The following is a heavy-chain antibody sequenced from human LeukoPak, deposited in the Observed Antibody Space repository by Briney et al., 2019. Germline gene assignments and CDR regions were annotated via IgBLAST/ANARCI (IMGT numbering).Heavy chain of an antibody. V-gene: IGHV3-21*01. CDR1: VFTFSSYG. J-gene: IGHJ4*02. CDR2: ISRSSTYI. Sequence: GGSLRLCCAAPVFTFSSYGMDWVRQAPGKGVGWVSSISRSSTYIYHAASVRGRFTISRDNAKNSLSLQMNSLRAEDTAVYYCARDRVLIDYWGQGTLVTVSS. D-gene: IGHD4/OR15-4a*01. CDR3: ARDRVLIDY.